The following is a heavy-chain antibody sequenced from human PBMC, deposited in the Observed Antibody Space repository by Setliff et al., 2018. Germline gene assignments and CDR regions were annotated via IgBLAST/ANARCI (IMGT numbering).Heavy chain of an antibody. CDR1: GYTFTGYY. J-gene: IGHJ6*02. V-gene: IGHV1-2*04. CDR3: ARGPRITIFGVVSLSLYGMDV. CDR2: VNPNSGGT. D-gene: IGHD3-3*01. Sequence: EASVKVSCKASGYTFTGYYMYWVRQAPGQGLEWMGWVNPNSGGTNYAQKFQGWVTMTRDTSISTAYMELSRLRSDDTAVYYCARGPRITIFGVVSLSLYGMDVWGQGTTVTVSS.